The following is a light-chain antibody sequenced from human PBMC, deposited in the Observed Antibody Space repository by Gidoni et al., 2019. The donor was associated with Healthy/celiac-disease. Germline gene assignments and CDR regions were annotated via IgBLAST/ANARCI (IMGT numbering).Light chain of an antibody. CDR2: AAS. V-gene: IGKV1-6*01. J-gene: IGKJ2*01. Sequence: AIKMTPTPSSLSASVGDRVTITCRASQGIRNDLGWYQQKPGKAPKLRIYAASSLHSGVPSGFSGSGSGTDFTLTISSLQPEDFATYYCLQDYNYPYTFGQGTKLEIK. CDR3: LQDYNYPYT. CDR1: QGIRND.